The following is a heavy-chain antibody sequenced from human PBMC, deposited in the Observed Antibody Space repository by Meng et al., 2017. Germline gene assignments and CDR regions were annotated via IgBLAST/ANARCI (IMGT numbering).Heavy chain of an antibody. V-gene: IGHV1-69*06. CDR1: GGTFSSYA. J-gene: IGHJ4*02. D-gene: IGHD1-26*01. CDR2: IIPIFGTA. Sequence: QVQVVQAGAGVKKSGSSVQVYCKASGGTFSSYAISWVRQAPGQGLEWMGGIIPIFGTANYAQKFQGRVTITADKSTSTAYMELSSLRSEDTAVYYCARDGVGATEGYFDYWGQGTLVTVSS. CDR3: ARDGVGATEGYFDY.